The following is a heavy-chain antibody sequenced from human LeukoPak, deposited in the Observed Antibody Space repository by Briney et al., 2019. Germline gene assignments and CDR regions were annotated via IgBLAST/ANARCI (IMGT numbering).Heavy chain of an antibody. CDR2: ITSYGTVT. CDR1: TFTFKTWW. Sequence: PGGSLRLSCAASTFTFKTWWMQWLRQAPGKGLVWASSITSYGTVTRYADSVKGRFTISRDNAKNTLYLQMSDLCADDTFVYFCASLTTVTGESDFDVWGQGTMVTVSS. V-gene: IGHV3-74*01. D-gene: IGHD4-17*01. CDR3: ASLTTVTGESDFDV. J-gene: IGHJ3*01.